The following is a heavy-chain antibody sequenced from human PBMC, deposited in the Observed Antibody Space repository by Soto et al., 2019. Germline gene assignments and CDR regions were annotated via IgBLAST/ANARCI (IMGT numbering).Heavy chain of an antibody. Sequence: GGSLRLSXAASGFTFAHYAMMWARQAPGRGLEWVSTIDGPTTNTHYIDSVKGRFFISRDNAINTVYLQMNGLSAEDTAVYYCVTWLSAHFDYWGRGTLVTVSS. V-gene: IGHV3-23*05. D-gene: IGHD6-19*01. J-gene: IGHJ4*02. CDR1: GFTFAHYA. CDR2: IDGPTTNT. CDR3: VTWLSAHFDY.